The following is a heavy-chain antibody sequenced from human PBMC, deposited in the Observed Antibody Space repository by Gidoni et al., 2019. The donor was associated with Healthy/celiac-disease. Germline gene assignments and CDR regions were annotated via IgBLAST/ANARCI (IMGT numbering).Heavy chain of an antibody. CDR3: ARAYCSSTSCYRGNWFDP. V-gene: IGHV3-74*01. CDR2: INSDGSST. J-gene: IGHJ5*02. D-gene: IGHD2-2*02. CDR1: GFTFSSYW. Sequence: EVQLVESGGGLVQPGGSLRLSCAASGFTFSSYWMHWVRQAPGKGLGWVSRINSDGSSTSYADSVKGRFTISRDNAKNTLYLQMNSLRAEDTAVYYCARAYCSSTSCYRGNWFDPWGQGTLVTVSS.